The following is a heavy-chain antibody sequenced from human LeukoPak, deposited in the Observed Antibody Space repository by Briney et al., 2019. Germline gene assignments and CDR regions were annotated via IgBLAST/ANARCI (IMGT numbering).Heavy chain of an antibody. CDR2: IYPSDSDT. CDR3: ARHKGFDI. J-gene: IGHJ3*02. CDR1: GYSFTSCW. V-gene: IGHV5-51*01. Sequence: LGESLKISCKGSGYSFTSCWIGWVRQMPGKGLEWMGVIYPSDSDTRYSPSFQGQVTISADKSITTAYLQWSSLKASDTAMYYCARHKGFDIWGQGTMVTVSS.